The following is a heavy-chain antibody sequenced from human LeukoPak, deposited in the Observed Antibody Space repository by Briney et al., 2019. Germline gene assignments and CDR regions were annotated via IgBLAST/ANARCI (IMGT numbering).Heavy chain of an antibody. D-gene: IGHD2-21*02. CDR2: IHYSGST. Sequence: SETLSLTCTVSGGSITSYYWSWIRQPPGKGLERIGNIHYSGSTNRSPSLKSRVTISVDTSKNQLSLKLSSVTAADTAVYYCARWWSCGGDCYFLDYWGQGTLVTVSS. CDR3: ARWWSCGGDCYFLDY. V-gene: IGHV4-59*01. J-gene: IGHJ4*02. CDR1: GGSITSYY.